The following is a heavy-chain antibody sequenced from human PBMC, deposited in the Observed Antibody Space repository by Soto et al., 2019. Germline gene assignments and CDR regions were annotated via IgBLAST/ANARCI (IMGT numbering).Heavy chain of an antibody. J-gene: IGHJ6*03. D-gene: IGHD2-2*01. Sequence: PSETLSLTCTVSGGSISSSSYYWGWIRQPPGKGLEWIGSIYYSGSTYYNPSLKSRVTISVDTSKNQFSLKLSSVTAADTAVYYCARQGYCSSTSCYGPRMVNPYYYYMDVWGKGTTVTVSS. V-gene: IGHV4-39*01. CDR1: GGSISSSSYY. CDR3: ARQGYCSSTSCYGPRMVNPYYYYMDV. CDR2: IYYSGST.